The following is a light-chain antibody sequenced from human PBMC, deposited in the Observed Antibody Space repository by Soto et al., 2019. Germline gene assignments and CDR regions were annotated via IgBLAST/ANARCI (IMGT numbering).Light chain of an antibody. CDR2: RNN. Sequence: SVLPQPPSASGTPGQIVTISCSGSSSNIGSNYVYWYQQLPGTAPKVLIYRNNQRPSGVPDRFSGSKSGTSASLAISGLRSEDEADYYCAAWDDSLSGSYVFGKGTKVTVL. V-gene: IGLV1-47*01. CDR3: AAWDDSLSGSYV. CDR1: SSNIGSNY. J-gene: IGLJ1*01.